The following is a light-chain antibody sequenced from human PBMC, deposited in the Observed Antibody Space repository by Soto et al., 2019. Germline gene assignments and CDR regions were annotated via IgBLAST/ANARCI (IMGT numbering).Light chain of an antibody. V-gene: IGKV3-20*01. CDR3: QQYGSSPFT. Sequence: EIVLPQSPATLSLSPGASSSLSCRASQSVSSYLAWYQQKPGQAHRLLIYGASSRATGIPDRFSGSGSGTDFTLTISRLEPEDFAVFYCQQYGSSPFTFGPGTKVDIK. J-gene: IGKJ3*01. CDR1: QSVSSY. CDR2: GAS.